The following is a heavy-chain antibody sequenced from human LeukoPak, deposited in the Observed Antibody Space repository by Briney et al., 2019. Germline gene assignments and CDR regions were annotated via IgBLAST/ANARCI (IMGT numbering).Heavy chain of an antibody. CDR1: GFSFNNSE. CDR2: ISSTGYTI. J-gene: IGHJ4*02. V-gene: IGHV3-48*03. D-gene: IGHD6-19*01. CDR3: VRGWDNSGYYCDY. Sequence: TGGSLRLSCAASGFSFNNSEMYWGRQAPGKGLEWGSYISSTGYTIYYADSVKGRFTFSRDNAKNSLFLQMNSLRVEDTAVYFCVRGWDNSGYYCDYWGQGTLVTVSS.